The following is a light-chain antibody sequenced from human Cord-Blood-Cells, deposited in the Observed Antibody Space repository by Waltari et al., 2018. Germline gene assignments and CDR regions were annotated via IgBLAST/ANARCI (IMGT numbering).Light chain of an antibody. CDR2: YAS. CDR1: KSIGSS. J-gene: IGKJ3*01. Sequence: EIVLTPSPDFQSVTPKEKVTITRRASKSIGSSLYWYQQNPEQSPKLLIKYASQSTSGVPSRFSGSGSGTDFTLTISSLEAEGSAAYYCHQSSSLPFTFSPGTKVDIK. V-gene: IGKV6D-21*02. CDR3: HQSSSLPFT.